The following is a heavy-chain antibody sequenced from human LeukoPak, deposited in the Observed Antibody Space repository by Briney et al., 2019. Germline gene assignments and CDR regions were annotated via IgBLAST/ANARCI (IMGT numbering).Heavy chain of an antibody. Sequence: ASVKVSCKASGYTFTGYYMHWERQAPGQGLEWMGWINPNSGGTNYAQKFQGRVTMTRDTSISTAYMELSRLRSDDTAVYYCARVSDTAMDDFDYWGQGTLVTVSS. CDR3: ARVSDTAMDDFDY. J-gene: IGHJ4*02. D-gene: IGHD5-18*01. CDR1: GYTFTGYY. V-gene: IGHV1-2*02. CDR2: INPNSGGT.